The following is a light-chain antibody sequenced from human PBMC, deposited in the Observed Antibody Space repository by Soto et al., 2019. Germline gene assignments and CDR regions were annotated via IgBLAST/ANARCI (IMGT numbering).Light chain of an antibody. CDR3: QQYYSTPRT. CDR2: WAS. J-gene: IGKJ5*01. CDR1: QSVLYSSNNKNY. Sequence: IVMTQSPYSLTVSLGERATINCNSSQSVLYSSNNKNYLAWYQQKPGQPPKLLIYWASTRDSGVPDRFSGGGSGTDFTLTISSLRAADAAVYYCQQYYSTPRTFGQGTRLEIK. V-gene: IGKV4-1*01.